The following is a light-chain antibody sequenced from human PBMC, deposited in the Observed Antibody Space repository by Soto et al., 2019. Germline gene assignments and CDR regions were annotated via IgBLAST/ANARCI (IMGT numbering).Light chain of an antibody. CDR3: SSYTSSSTPV. V-gene: IGLV2-14*01. Sequence: QSALTPPASVSGSPGQSITISCTGTSSDVGGYNYVSWYQQHPGKAPKLMIYEVTNRPSGVSNRFSGSKSGNTASLTSSGLQAEEEADYYRSSYTSSSTPVFGGGTRVPVL. CDR2: EVT. J-gene: IGLJ3*02. CDR1: SSDVGGYNY.